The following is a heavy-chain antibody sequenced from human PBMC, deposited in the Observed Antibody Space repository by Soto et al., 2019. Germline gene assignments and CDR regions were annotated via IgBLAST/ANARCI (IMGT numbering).Heavy chain of an antibody. CDR2: ISNTAITD. J-gene: IGHJ6*03. CDR1: GFSFSDYS. V-gene: IGHV3-11*01. D-gene: IGHD2-15*01. Sequence: QVQLVESGGDLVKPGGSLRLSCVACGFSFSDYSMTWMRQPPGAGLDFVAFISNTAITDYYPDSVKGRFTSSRDNARNSVYLLMDSLGAEDAAVYYCARDLPRLLSHKHYYYSLDVWGTGTTVTVSS. CDR3: ARDLPRLLSHKHYYYSLDV.